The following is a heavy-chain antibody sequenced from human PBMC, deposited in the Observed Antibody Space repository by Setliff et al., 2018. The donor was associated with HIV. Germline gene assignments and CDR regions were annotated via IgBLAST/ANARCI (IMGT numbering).Heavy chain of an antibody. CDR1: GYTFTGHF. Sequence: ASVKVSCKASGYTFTGHFMHWVRQAPGQGLGWMGGFDPEDGETIYAQKFQGRVTITRDTSTSTTYMELRSLRSDDTAVYYCARDGSLKATTFDYWGQGTLVTVSS. V-gene: IGHV1-2*02. J-gene: IGHJ4*02. CDR3: ARDGSLKATTFDY. CDR2: FDPEDGET. D-gene: IGHD1-7*01.